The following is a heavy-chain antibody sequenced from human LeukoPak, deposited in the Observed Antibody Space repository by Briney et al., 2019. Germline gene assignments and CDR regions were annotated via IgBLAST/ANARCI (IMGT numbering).Heavy chain of an antibody. V-gene: IGHV3-53*01. CDR3: AKDPPQQLVEGWFDP. CDR2: IYSGGST. J-gene: IGHJ5*02. CDR1: GFTVSSNY. D-gene: IGHD6-13*01. Sequence: GGSLRLSCAASGFTVSSNYMSWVRQAPGKGLEWVSVIYSGGSTYYADSVKGRFTISRDNSKNTLYLQMNSLRAEDTAVYYCAKDPPQQLVEGWFDPWGQGTLVTVSS.